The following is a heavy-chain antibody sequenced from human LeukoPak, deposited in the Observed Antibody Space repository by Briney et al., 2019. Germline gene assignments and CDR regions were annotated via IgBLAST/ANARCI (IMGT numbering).Heavy chain of an antibody. J-gene: IGHJ4*02. V-gene: IGHV3-9*01. CDR2: ISWNSGSI. CDR3: AKSPYSSGWYYYFDY. D-gene: IGHD6-19*01. Sequence: PGGSLRLSCAASGFTFDDYAMPWVRLAPGKGLEWVSGISWNSGSIGYADSVKGRFTISRDNAKNSLYLQMNSLRVEDTALYYCAKSPYSSGWYYYFDYWGQGTLVTVSS. CDR1: GFTFDDYA.